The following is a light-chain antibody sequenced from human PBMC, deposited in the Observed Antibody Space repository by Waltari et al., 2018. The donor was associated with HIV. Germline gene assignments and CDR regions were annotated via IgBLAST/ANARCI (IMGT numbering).Light chain of an antibody. CDR2: DVS. V-gene: IGLV2-11*01. CDR3: CSYVGGYTFV. Sequence: QSALTQPRSVSGSPGPSVTISCTGPSSDVGDNNYVPWYQHHPGKAPKLIIYDVSKRPSGVPDRFSGSKSGNTVSLTISGLQAEDEGDYYYCSYVGGYTFVFGGGTKLTVL. J-gene: IGLJ3*02. CDR1: SSDVGDNNY.